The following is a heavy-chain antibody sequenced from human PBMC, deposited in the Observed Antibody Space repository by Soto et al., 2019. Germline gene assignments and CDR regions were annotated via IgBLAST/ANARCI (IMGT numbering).Heavy chain of an antibody. CDR2: INPSGGST. D-gene: IGHD3-22*01. V-gene: IGHV1-46*01. CDR3: ARGIPYYYDSSGYYDFDY. Sequence: ASVKVSCKASGYTFTSYYMHWVRQAPGQRFEWMGIINPSGGSTSYAQKFQGRVTMTRDTSTSTVYMELSSLRSEDTAVYYCARGIPYYYDSSGYYDFDYWGQGTLVTVPQ. CDR1: GYTFTSYY. J-gene: IGHJ4*02.